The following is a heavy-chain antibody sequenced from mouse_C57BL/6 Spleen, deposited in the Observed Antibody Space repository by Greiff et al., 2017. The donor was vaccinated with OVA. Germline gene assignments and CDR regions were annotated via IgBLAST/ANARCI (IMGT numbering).Heavy chain of an antibody. D-gene: IGHD2-3*01. CDR2: INYDGSST. CDR1: GFTFSDYY. Sequence: EVKLVESEGGLVQPGSSMKLSCTASGFTFSDYYMAWVRQVPEKGLEWVANINYDGSSTYYLDSLKSRFIISRDNAKNILYLQMSSLKSEDTATYYCARDAGDGYFYWYFDVWGTGTTVTVSS. CDR3: ARDAGDGYFYWYFDV. J-gene: IGHJ1*03. V-gene: IGHV5-16*01.